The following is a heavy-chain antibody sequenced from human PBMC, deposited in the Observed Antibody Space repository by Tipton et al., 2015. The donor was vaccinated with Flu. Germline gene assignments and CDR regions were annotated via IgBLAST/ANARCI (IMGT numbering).Heavy chain of an antibody. V-gene: IGHV4-38-2*02. CDR2: VSRPGST. Sequence: TLSLTCTVSGDSMRRDYFWGWIRQFPGKGLEWIGTVSRPGSTVYNPSLKSRVTISIDTSKNQFSLNMKSVTAADMAVYYCASDSTTVTTFNFDYWGQGTLVTVSS. D-gene: IGHD4-17*01. CDR3: ASDSTTVTTFNFDY. J-gene: IGHJ4*02. CDR1: GDSMRRDYF.